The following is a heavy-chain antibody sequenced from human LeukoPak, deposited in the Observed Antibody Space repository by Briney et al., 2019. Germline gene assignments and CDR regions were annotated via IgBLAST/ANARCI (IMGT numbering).Heavy chain of an antibody. CDR2: ISGTGGST. V-gene: IGHV3-23*01. J-gene: IGHJ4*02. CDR1: GFTFISYA. D-gene: IGHD1-26*01. Sequence: GSLRLSCAASGFTFISYAMSWVRQAPVKGLEWVSIISGTGGSTYYADSVKGRFTISRDNSKNTLSLQMNSLRAEDTAVYYCAKGDTTWELPHDYWGQGTLVTVSS. CDR3: AKGDTTWELPHDY.